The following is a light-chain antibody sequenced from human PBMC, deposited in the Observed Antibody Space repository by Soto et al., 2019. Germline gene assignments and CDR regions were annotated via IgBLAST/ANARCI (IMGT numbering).Light chain of an antibody. CDR2: DAT. J-gene: IGKJ4*01. Sequence: EVVMTQSPATLSVSPGERATLSCKASQSVRNNLVWYLQKPGQAPRPIIYDATTRATGIPVRFSGSGYGTEFPLTISSLLSEDVGVYYCQQYAAWLRFPFGGGTKVEIK. V-gene: IGKV3-15*01. CDR3: QQYAAWLRFP. CDR1: QSVRNN.